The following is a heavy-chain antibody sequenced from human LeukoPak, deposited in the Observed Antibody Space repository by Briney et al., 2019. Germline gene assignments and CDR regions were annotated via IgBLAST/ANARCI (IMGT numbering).Heavy chain of an antibody. Sequence: GGSPRLSCAASGFTVSRNYMSWVRQAPGKGLEWVSVIYSGGSTYYADSVKGRFTISRDNSKNTLYLQMNSLRAEDTAVYYCAREDTAMTPGAFDIWGQGTMVTVSS. CDR1: GFTVSRNY. CDR3: AREDTAMTPGAFDI. D-gene: IGHD5-18*01. J-gene: IGHJ3*02. V-gene: IGHV3-66*01. CDR2: IYSGGST.